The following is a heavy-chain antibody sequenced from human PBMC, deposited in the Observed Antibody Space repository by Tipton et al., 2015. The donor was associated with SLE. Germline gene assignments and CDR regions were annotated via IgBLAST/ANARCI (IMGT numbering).Heavy chain of an antibody. CDR1: GGSFSGYY. D-gene: IGHD3-3*01. Sequence: TLSLTCAVYGGSFSGYYWSWIRQPPGKGLEWIGEINHSGSTNYNPPLKSRVTISVDTSKNQFSLKLSSVTAADTAVYYCARIFWSGYYLDYWGQGTLVTVSS. V-gene: IGHV4-34*01. CDR2: INHSGST. J-gene: IGHJ4*02. CDR3: ARIFWSGYYLDY.